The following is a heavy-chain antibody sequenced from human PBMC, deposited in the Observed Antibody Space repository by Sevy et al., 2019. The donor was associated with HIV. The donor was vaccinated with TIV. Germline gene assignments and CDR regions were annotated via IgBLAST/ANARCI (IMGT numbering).Heavy chain of an antibody. Sequence: ASVKVSCKTFGYTFTDIYIHWVRQAPGQGLEWMGRFNPLSGGTKSAQQFQGRVTMTRDTSISTAYMEVSRLTFDDTAVYYCAREAGSTYYGLLDYWGQGSLVTVSS. J-gene: IGHJ4*02. CDR3: AREAGSTYYGLLDY. D-gene: IGHD1-26*01. V-gene: IGHV1-2*06. CDR2: FNPLSGGT. CDR1: GYTFTDIY.